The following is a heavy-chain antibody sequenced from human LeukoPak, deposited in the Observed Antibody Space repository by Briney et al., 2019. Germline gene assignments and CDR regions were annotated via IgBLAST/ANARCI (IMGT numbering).Heavy chain of an antibody. CDR3: ASVAAVTYNDY. CDR1: GLTFSRYN. D-gene: IGHD6-13*01. J-gene: IGHJ4*02. Sequence: GGSLRLSCAASGLTFSRYNMNWVRQAPGKGLEWVSSITSSSIYIYYADSVKGRFTISRDNAKNSLYLQMNSLRAEDTAVYYCASVAAVTYNDYWGQGTLVTVSS. CDR2: ITSSSIYI. V-gene: IGHV3-21*01.